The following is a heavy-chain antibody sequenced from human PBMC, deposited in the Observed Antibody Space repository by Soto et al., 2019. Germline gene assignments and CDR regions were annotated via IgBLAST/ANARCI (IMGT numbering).Heavy chain of an antibody. J-gene: IGHJ4*02. CDR3: AKGGGGSCSKTSCLYFSDY. Sequence: EVQLLDSGGGLVQPGGSLRLSCAASGFTFSTYAMSWVRQAPGKGLEWVSTISGSGDSTYYANSVKGRFTISRDNSRNTLDLQMNSLRVEDTAVYYCAKGGGGSCSKTSCLYFSDYWGQGTLVTVSS. CDR2: ISGSGDST. CDR1: GFTFSTYA. D-gene: IGHD2-2*01. V-gene: IGHV3-23*01.